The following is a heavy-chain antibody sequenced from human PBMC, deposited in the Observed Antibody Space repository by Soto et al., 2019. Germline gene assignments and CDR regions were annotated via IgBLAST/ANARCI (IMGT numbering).Heavy chain of an antibody. Sequence: QVRLVQSGAEVKKPGSSVKVSCKASGGTFSNYAIAWLRQAPGQGLEWMGGIILPFGTPNYAQKFQGRATISADESMTTAYMEMSGRTSEDTAVYYCARGPDYERYFDYWGRGTLVTVSS. CDR2: IILPFGTP. D-gene: IGHD4-17*01. V-gene: IGHV1-69*12. CDR1: GGTFSNYA. J-gene: IGHJ4*02. CDR3: ARGPDYERYFDY.